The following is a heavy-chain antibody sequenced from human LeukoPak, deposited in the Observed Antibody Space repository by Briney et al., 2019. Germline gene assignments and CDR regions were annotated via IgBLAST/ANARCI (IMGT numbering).Heavy chain of an antibody. CDR1: GLTFAEYT. J-gene: IGHJ4*02. V-gene: IGHV3-64D*06. CDR2: ISSNGGST. CDR3: VKDGSGSYYTYYFDY. Sequence: PGGSLRLSCVASGLTFAEYTMHWVRQAPGKGLEYVSAISSNGGSTYYADSVKGRFTISRDNSKNTLYLQMSSLRAEDTAVYYCVKDGSGSYYTYYFDYWGQGTLVTVSS. D-gene: IGHD3-10*01.